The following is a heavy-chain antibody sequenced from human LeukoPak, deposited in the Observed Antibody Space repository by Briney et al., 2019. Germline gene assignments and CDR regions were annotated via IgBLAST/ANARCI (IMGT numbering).Heavy chain of an antibody. J-gene: IGHJ3*02. CDR3: AILGLYDLGAFDI. CDR1: GGTFSSYA. Sequence: SVKVSCKDSGGTFSSYAMSWVRQDLGQGLEWMGRIIPIFGKANYAQKFQGRVTITTDESTSTAYMELSSLRSEDTAVYYCAILGLYDLGAFDIWGQGTMVTVSS. CDR2: IIPIFGKA. D-gene: IGHD3-16*01. V-gene: IGHV1-69*05.